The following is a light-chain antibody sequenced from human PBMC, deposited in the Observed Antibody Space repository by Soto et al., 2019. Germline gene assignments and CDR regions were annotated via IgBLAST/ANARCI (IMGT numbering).Light chain of an antibody. J-gene: IGKJ2*01. CDR2: AAS. V-gene: IGKV1-8*01. CDR3: QQYYSYPQT. CDR1: QGISSY. Sequence: AIRMTQSPSSLSASTGDRVTITCRARQGISSYLAWYQQKPGKAPKLLLYAASTLQSGVPSRFSGSGSGTDFTLTISCLQSEDFATYYCQQYYSYPQTFGQGTKLEIK.